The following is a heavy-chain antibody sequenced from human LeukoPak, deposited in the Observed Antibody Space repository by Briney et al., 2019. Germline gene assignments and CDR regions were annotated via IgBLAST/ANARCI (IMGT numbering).Heavy chain of an antibody. Sequence: QTGGSPRLSCAASGFTFSSYAMRWVRQAPGKGLEWVSSVSGSGGSTYYADSVKGRFTISRDNSKNTLYLQMNSLRAEDTAVYYCAKPRAVGVNAFFDYWGQGTLVTVSS. CDR1: GFTFSSYA. V-gene: IGHV3-23*01. CDR2: VSGSGGST. CDR3: AKPRAVGVNAFFDY. J-gene: IGHJ4*02.